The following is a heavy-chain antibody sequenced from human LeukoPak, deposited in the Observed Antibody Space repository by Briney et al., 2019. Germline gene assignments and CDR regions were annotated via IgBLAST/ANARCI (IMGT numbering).Heavy chain of an antibody. J-gene: IGHJ4*02. Sequence: GGSLRLSCAASGFTFSSYWMHWVRQAPGKGLVWVSRINSDGSSTSYADSVKGRFTISRDNAKNTLYLQMNSLRAEDTAVYYCARSLLDYYYDSSGLINYFDYWGQGTLVTVSS. CDR3: ARSLLDYYYDSSGLINYFDY. V-gene: IGHV3-74*01. CDR1: GFTFSSYW. D-gene: IGHD3-22*01. CDR2: INSDGSST.